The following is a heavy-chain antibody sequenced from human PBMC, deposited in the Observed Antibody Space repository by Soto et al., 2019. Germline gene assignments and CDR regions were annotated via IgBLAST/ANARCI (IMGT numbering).Heavy chain of an antibody. CDR1: GFTFSSYG. J-gene: IGHJ4*02. Sequence: GGSLRLSCAASGFTFSSYGMHWVRQAPGKGLEWVAVIWYDGSNKYYADSVKGRFTISRDNSKNTLYLQMNSLRAEDTAVYYCARENPLTAEVGDWGQGTLVTVSS. CDR3: ARENPLTAEVGD. D-gene: IGHD2-2*01. V-gene: IGHV3-33*01. CDR2: IWYDGSNK.